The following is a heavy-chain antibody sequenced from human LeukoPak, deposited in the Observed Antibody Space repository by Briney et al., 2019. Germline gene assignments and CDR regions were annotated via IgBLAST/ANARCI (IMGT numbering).Heavy chain of an antibody. D-gene: IGHD3-9*01. CDR1: GATFSGDV. J-gene: IGHJ4*02. CDR2: FSYGGSKR. Sequence: GGSLTLSCAASGATFSGDVVHWVRQPPGKRLEWVAAFSYGGSKRYYADSVKGRFTISRDNSKDTLYLEMNGLRPEDTALYYCATQIRYFSSPYIPCDHWGQGSRVTVSS. V-gene: IGHV3-30*03. CDR3: ATQIRYFSSPYIPCDH.